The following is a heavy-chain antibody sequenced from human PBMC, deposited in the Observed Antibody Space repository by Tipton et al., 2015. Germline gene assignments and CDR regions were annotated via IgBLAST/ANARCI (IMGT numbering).Heavy chain of an antibody. J-gene: IGHJ5*02. CDR2: ISHSGTT. CDR1: GGSISSYY. D-gene: IGHD5-12*01. V-gene: IGHV4-59*01. CDR3: ARRSTASGPPGRFDP. Sequence: TLSLTCTVSGGSISSYYWSWIRQSPGKGLEWIGYISHSGTTNYNPSLKSRVAISVDTSKNQFSLKLSSVTAADTAVYYCARRSTASGPPGRFDPWGQGTLVTVSS.